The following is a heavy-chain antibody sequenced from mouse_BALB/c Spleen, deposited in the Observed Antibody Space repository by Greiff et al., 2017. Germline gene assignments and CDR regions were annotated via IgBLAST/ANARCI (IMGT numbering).Heavy chain of an antibody. CDR2: IDPENGDT. J-gene: IGHJ2*01. CDR1: GFNFTDYY. V-gene: IGHV14-4*02. CDR3: NAGGKYFDY. Sequence: VQLQQSGAELVSSGASVKLSCTASGFNFTDYYMHWVKQRPEQGLEWIGWIDPENGDTEYAPKFQGKATMTADTSSNTAYLQLSSLTSEDTAVYYCNAGGKYFDYWGQGTTLTVSS.